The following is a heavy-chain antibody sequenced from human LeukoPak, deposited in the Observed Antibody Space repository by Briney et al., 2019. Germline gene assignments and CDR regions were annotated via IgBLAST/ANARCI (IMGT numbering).Heavy chain of an antibody. CDR1: GFAFSDHG. J-gene: IGHJ4*02. Sequence: GGSLRLSCAASGFAFSDHGIHWVRQAPGKGLEWVAVISSDGNTKYYADSVKGRFTISRDNSKNTLFLQMSSLRAEDTAVYYCAKEGSGSLWSFDYWGQGTLVTVSS. CDR2: ISSDGNTK. CDR3: AKEGSGSLWSFDY. V-gene: IGHV3-30*18. D-gene: IGHD3-10*01.